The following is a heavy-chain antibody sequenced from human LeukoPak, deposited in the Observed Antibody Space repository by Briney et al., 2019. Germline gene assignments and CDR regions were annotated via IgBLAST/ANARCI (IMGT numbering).Heavy chain of an antibody. J-gene: IGHJ4*02. CDR2: ISAYNGNT. CDR3: ATHPYYYDSSGYSY. D-gene: IGHD3-22*01. V-gene: IGHV1-18*01. Sequence: ASVKVSCKASGYTFTSYGISWVRQAPGQRLEWMGWISAYNGNTNYAQKLQGRVTMTTDTSTSTAYMELRSLRSDDTAVYYCATHPYYYDSSGYSYWGQGTLVTVSS. CDR1: GYTFTSYG.